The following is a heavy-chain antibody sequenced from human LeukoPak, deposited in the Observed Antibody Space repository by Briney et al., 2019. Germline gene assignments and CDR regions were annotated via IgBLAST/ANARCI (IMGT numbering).Heavy chain of an antibody. V-gene: IGHV3-21*04. CDR1: GFTFSSYS. CDR3: ARRAGAYSHPYDY. J-gene: IGHJ4*02. CDR2: ISSSSSYI. Sequence: GGSLRLSCAASGFTFSSYSIDWVRQAPGKGLEWVSSISSSSSYIYYADSVKGRFTISRDNAKNSLYLQMNSLRAEDTAVYYCARRAGAYSHPYDYWGQGTLVTVSS. D-gene: IGHD4/OR15-4a*01.